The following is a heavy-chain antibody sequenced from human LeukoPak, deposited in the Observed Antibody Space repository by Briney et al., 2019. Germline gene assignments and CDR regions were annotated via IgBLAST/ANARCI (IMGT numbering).Heavy chain of an antibody. CDR1: GYSFSTYW. V-gene: IGHV5-51*01. CDR2: IYPDDSDT. D-gene: IGHD3-22*01. Sequence: RGESLQISCKGSGYSFSTYWIGWVRPLPGKGLEWMGIIYPDDSDTRYSPSFQGQVTISADKSISTAYLQWSSLKASDTAIYYCARHGRYSSGSRWFGPWGQGTLVTVSS. CDR3: ARHGRYSSGSRWFGP. J-gene: IGHJ5*02.